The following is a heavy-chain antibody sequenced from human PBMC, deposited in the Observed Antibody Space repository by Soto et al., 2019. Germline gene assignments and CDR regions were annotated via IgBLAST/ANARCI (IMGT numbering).Heavy chain of an antibody. CDR2: INPASGNT. D-gene: IGHD6-19*01. CDR1: GYTFLHYA. V-gene: IGHV1-3*01. CDR3: SRTGYSTGWYFYFDY. J-gene: IGHJ4*02. Sequence: ASVKVSCKASGYTFLHYAIHWVRQAPGQRPEWMGLINPASGNTQYSQKFQGRFTITRDTSASTAYMGLSSLRSEDTAVYFCSRTGYSTGWYFYFDYWAQGSLVTVSS.